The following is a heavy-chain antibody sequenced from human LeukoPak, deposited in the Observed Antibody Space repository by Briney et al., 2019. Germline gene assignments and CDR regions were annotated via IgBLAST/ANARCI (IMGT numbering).Heavy chain of an antibody. Sequence: PSQTLSLTCTVSGGSISSGNYYWSWIRQPAGKGLEWIGQIYTSGSTNYNPSLKSRVTISVDTSRNQFSLKLSSVTAADTAVYYCASSNREVDCSGGSCYPPRDWGQGTLVTVSS. CDR1: GGSISSGNYY. CDR2: IYTSGST. V-gene: IGHV4-61*09. J-gene: IGHJ4*02. CDR3: ASSNREVDCSGGSCYPPRD. D-gene: IGHD2-15*01.